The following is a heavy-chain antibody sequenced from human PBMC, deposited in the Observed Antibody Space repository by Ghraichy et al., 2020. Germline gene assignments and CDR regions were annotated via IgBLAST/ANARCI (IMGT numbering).Heavy chain of an antibody. CDR2: INHDGSEK. CDR1: GITFSSYW. J-gene: IGHJ4*02. Sequence: GGSLGLSCAASGITFSSYWMSWVRQAPGEGLEWVANINHDGSEKNYVDSVKGRFTISRDNAKNSLYLQMNSLRVEDTAVYYCARDPFSGSPDCWGQGTLVTVSS. D-gene: IGHD1-26*01. V-gene: IGHV3-7*03. CDR3: ARDPFSGSPDC.